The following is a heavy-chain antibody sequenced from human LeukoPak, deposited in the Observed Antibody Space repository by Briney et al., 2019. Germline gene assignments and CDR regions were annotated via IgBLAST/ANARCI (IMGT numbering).Heavy chain of an antibody. V-gene: IGHV4-38-2*01. CDR1: GYSISSGYY. J-gene: IGHJ4*02. CDR2: IHYNGNS. CDR3: ARLGSSGWYHTDY. D-gene: IGHD6-19*01. Sequence: PSETLSLTCAVSGYSISSGYYWGWVRQSPGKGLEWIGSIHYNGNSYYNPSLKSRVTISVDTSKNQFSLKRSSVTAADTAAYYCARLGSSGWYHTDYWGQGTLVTVSS.